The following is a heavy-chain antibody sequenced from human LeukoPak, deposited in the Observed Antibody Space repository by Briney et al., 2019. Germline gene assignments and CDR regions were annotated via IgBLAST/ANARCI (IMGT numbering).Heavy chain of an antibody. Sequence: SETLSLTCTVSGGSISSYYWSWIRQPPGKGLEWIGEINHSGSTNYNPSLKSRVTISVDTSKNQFSLKLSSVTAADTAVYYCARGRITGGVSRPGKKLYNWFDPWGQGTLVTVSS. J-gene: IGHJ5*02. CDR3: ARGRITGGVSRPGKKLYNWFDP. CDR2: INHSGST. D-gene: IGHD2-8*02. V-gene: IGHV4-34*01. CDR1: GGSISSYY.